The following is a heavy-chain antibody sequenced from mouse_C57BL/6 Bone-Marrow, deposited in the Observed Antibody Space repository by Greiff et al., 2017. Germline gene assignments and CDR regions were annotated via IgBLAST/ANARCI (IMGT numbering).Heavy chain of an antibody. V-gene: IGHV5-16*01. CDR2: INYDGSST. J-gene: IGHJ2*01. CDR3: ARVPTYCYGSRYYFDY. D-gene: IGHD1-1*01. CDR1: GFTFSDYY. Sequence: EVKLVESEGGLVQPGSSMKLSCTASGFTFSDYYMAWVRQVPEKGLEWVANINYDGSSTYYLDSLKSRFIISRDKAKNILYLQMSSLKSEDTATYYWARVPTYCYGSRYYFDYWGQGTTLTVSS.